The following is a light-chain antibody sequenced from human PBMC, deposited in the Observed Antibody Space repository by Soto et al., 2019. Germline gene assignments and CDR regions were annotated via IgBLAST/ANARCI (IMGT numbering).Light chain of an antibody. J-gene: IGKJ3*01. CDR1: QSIGTS. CDR3: QQSYTAPFT. Sequence: DFQMTQSPSSLSASVGDRVSITCRASQSIGTSLNWYQQKPGKAPKLLIYSASTLQGGGPSRFSGGGYGTDFTLTISSLQPEDFAPYYCQQSYTAPFTFGPGTKVDVK. CDR2: SAS. V-gene: IGKV1-39*01.